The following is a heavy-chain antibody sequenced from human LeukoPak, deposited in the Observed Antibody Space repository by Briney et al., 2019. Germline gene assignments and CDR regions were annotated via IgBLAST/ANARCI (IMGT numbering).Heavy chain of an antibody. CDR2: IRYDGSNK. J-gene: IGHJ4*02. Sequence: PGGSLRLSCAASGFTFSSYGMHWVRQAPGKGLEWVAFIRYDGSNKYYADSVKGRFTISRDNSKSTPYLQMNSLRAEDTAVYYCAKGLKYSSSWYDFDYWGQGTLVTVSS. D-gene: IGHD6-13*01. V-gene: IGHV3-30*02. CDR3: AKGLKYSSSWYDFDY. CDR1: GFTFSSYG.